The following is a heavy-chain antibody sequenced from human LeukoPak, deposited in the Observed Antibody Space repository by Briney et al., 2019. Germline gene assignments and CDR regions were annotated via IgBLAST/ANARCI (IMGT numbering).Heavy chain of an antibody. J-gene: IGHJ3*02. CDR1: GFTFSSYW. V-gene: IGHV3-7*04. D-gene: IGHD5-18*01. CDR3: AGVDAAMPDAFDI. CDR2: IRQDGSEI. Sequence: GGSLRLSCEGSGFTFSSYWMSWVRQAPGKGLEWVANIRQDGSEIYYVDSVKGRFTISRDNAKNSVYLQMNSLRAEDTAVYYCAGVDAAMPDAFDIWGQGTTVTVSS.